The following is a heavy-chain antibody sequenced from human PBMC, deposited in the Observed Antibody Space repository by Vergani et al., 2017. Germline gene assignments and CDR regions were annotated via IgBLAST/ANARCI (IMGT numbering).Heavy chain of an antibody. J-gene: IGHJ4*02. CDR2: MKEDGGEI. CDR1: GFAFGSYW. V-gene: IGHV3-7*01. Sequence: EVQLVESGGGLVQPGGSLRLSCAASGFAFGSYWMTWVRQAPGKGLEWVAYMKEDGGEIYYLDSVKGRFTISRDISKNTLYLEMNSLSAEDTALYHCVKDHPVFDEWGRGTLVSVS. CDR3: VKDHPVFDE.